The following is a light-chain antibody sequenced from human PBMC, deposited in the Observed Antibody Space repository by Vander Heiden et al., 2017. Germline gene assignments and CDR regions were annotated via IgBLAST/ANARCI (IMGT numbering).Light chain of an antibody. J-gene: IGKJ3*01. CDR1: QSILYSSNNKNY. V-gene: IGKV4-1*01. CDR2: WAS. CDR3: QQYFNTLFT. Sequence: DIVMTQYPDSLAVSLGERATIDCKSSQSILYSSNNKNYLAWYQQKPGQTPKLLIYWASTRESGVPDRFNGSGSGTDFTLTISSLQAEDVAVYYCQQYFNTLFTFGPGTKVDIK.